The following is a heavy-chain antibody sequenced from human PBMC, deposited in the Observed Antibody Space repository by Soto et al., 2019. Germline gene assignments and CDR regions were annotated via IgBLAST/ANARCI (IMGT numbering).Heavy chain of an antibody. V-gene: IGHV1-24*01. Sequence: AASVKVSCKVSGYTLTELSMHWVRQAPGKGLEWMGGFDPEDGETIYAQKFQGRVTMTEDTSTDTAYMELSSLRSEDTAVYYCATARRHNWNYYYYGMDVWGQGTTVTVSS. J-gene: IGHJ6*02. D-gene: IGHD1-20*01. CDR3: ATARRHNWNYYYYGMDV. CDR2: FDPEDGET. CDR1: GYTLTELS.